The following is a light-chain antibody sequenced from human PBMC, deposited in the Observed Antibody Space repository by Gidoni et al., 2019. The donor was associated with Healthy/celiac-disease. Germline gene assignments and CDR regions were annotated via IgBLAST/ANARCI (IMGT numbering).Light chain of an antibody. CDR3: QQYGSSPKT. CDR2: GAS. J-gene: IGKJ1*01. CDR1: QSVSSSY. Sequence: EIGLTQSPGTLSLSRGERATLSCRASQSVSSSYLAWYQQKPGQAPRLLIYGASSRATGIPDRFSGSGSGTDFTLTISRLEPEDFAVYYCQQYGSSPKTFXQXTKVEIK. V-gene: IGKV3-20*01.